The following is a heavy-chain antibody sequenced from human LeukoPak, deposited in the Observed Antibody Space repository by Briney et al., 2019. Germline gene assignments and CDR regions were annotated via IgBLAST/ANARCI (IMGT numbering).Heavy chain of an antibody. J-gene: IGHJ4*02. V-gene: IGHV3-21*04. CDR2: ISSSSSYI. D-gene: IGHD6-19*01. CDR3: AKSIAVAGTSDY. Sequence: GGSLRLSCAASGFTFSSYSMNWVRQAPGKGLEWVSSISSSSSYIYYADSVKGRFTISRDNSKNTLYLQMNSLRAEDTAVYYCAKSIAVAGTSDYWGQGTLVTVSS. CDR1: GFTFSSYS.